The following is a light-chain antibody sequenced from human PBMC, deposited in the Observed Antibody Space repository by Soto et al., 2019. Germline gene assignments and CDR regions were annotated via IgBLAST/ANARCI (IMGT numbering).Light chain of an antibody. CDR3: QQYGTSPPFT. CDR1: QSVSSTY. V-gene: IGKV3-20*01. J-gene: IGKJ2*01. Sequence: EIVLTQSPGTLSLSPGERATLSCRASQSVSSTYLAWYQQKPGQAPRVLVYGASNRATGIPDRFSGSGSGTDFTLTISRLEPEDFAVYFCQQYGTSPPFTFGQGT. CDR2: GAS.